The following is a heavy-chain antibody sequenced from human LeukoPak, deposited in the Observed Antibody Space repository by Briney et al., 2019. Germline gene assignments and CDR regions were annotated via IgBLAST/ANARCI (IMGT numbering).Heavy chain of an antibody. CDR1: GSSISSYF. CDR2: MYYSAST. V-gene: IGHV4-59*13. CDR3: ARIYGASDSALDY. Sequence: SETLSLTCSVSGSSISSYFWTWIRQPPGKGLEWIAYMYYSASTNYNPSLKSRVTISIDTSKNQLSLKLRSMTAADTAVYYCARIYGASDSALDYWGQGTLVTVSS. D-gene: IGHD5-12*01. J-gene: IGHJ4*02.